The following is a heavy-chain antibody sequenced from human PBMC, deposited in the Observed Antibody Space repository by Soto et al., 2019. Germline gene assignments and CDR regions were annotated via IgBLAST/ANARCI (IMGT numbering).Heavy chain of an antibody. J-gene: IGHJ6*02. V-gene: IGHV1-69*06. D-gene: IGHD1-26*01. Sequence: GASVKVSCKXSGYPFTGPYIYWVRQAPGQGLEWMGGIIPIFGTAKYAQKFQGRVTITADKSTSTAFMELSSLRSEDTAVYYCASYRAMGAYYYDMDVWGQGTTVTVSS. CDR1: GYPFTGPY. CDR3: ASYRAMGAYYYDMDV. CDR2: IIPIFGTA.